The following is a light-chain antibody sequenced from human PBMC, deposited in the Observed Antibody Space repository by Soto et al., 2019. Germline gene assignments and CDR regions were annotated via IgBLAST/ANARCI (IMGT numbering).Light chain of an antibody. Sequence: QSALTQPASVSGSPGQSITISCTGTSCDVGSYNHVSWYQQHPGKAPKLIIYEGSKRPPGASNRFSGSKSGNTASLTISGLQTDDEADYFCCSYAGSSSVLFGGGTKLTVL. V-gene: IGLV2-23*01. J-gene: IGLJ2*01. CDR1: SCDVGSYNH. CDR3: CSYAGSSSVL. CDR2: EGS.